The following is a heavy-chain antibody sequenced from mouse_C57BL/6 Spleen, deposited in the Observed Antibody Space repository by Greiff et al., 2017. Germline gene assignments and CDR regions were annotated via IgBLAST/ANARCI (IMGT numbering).Heavy chain of an antibody. J-gene: IGHJ3*01. CDR3: AIYYDYFAY. D-gene: IGHD2-4*01. CDR2: ISDGGSYT. Sequence: EVKLVESGGGLVKPGGSLKLSCAASGFTFSSYSMSWVRQTPEKRLEWVATISDGGSYTYYPDNVKGRFTISRDNAKNNLYLQMSHLKSEDTAMYYCAIYYDYFAYWGQGTLVTVSA. V-gene: IGHV5-4*03. CDR1: GFTFSSYS.